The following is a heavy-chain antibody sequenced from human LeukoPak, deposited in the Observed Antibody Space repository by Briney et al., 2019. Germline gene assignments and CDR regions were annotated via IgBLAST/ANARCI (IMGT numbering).Heavy chain of an antibody. Sequence: SETLSLTCTVSGGSISNYYWTWIRQPAGKGLEWIGRIYTSGSTNYNPSLKSRITTSLDTSKNQFSLKLSSVTAADTAVYYCARAPSYNSARLDVWGRGTTVTVSS. V-gene: IGHV4-4*07. J-gene: IGHJ6*02. CDR1: GGSISNYY. D-gene: IGHD1-1*01. CDR3: ARAPSYNSARLDV. CDR2: IYTSGST.